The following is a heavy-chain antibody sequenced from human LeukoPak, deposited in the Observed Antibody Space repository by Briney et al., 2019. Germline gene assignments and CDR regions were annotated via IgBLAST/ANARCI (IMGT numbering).Heavy chain of an antibody. J-gene: IGHJ4*02. D-gene: IGHD1-26*01. CDR3: ARGSIVGATFDYFDY. CDR1: GYTFTGYY. Sequence: ASVKVSCKASGYTFTGYYMHWVRQAPGQGLEWMGWINPNSGGTNYAQKFQGRVTMTRDTSITTAYMELSRLRSDDTAVYYCARGSIVGATFDYFDYWGQGTLVTVSS. V-gene: IGHV1-2*02. CDR2: INPNSGGT.